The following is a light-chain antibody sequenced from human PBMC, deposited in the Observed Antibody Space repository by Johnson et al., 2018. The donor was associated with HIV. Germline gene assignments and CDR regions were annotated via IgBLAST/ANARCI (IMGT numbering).Light chain of an antibody. Sequence: QSVLTQPPSVSAAPGQKVTISCSGSSSNIGNNYVSWYQQLPGTAPKLLIYDNNKQPSGIPDRFSGSKSGTSATLGITGLQTGDEADYYCGTWDSSLNAYVFGTGTKVTVL. V-gene: IGLV1-51*01. CDR1: SSNIGNNY. CDR3: GTWDSSLNAYV. CDR2: DNN. J-gene: IGLJ1*01.